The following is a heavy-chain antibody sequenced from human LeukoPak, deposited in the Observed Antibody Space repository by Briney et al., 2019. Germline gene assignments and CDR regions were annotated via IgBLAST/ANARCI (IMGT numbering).Heavy chain of an antibody. V-gene: IGHV4-34*01. Sequence: SETLSLTCAVYGGSFSGYYLSWIRQPPGKGLEWIGEINHSRSTNYNPCLNSRVTISLDTSKNQVSLKLSTVPAADTAVYYLSRGTGYWNWSDPWGQGTLVTVSS. CDR3: SRGTGYWNWSDP. CDR1: GGSFSGYY. D-gene: IGHD2-15*01. J-gene: IGHJ5*02. CDR2: INHSRST.